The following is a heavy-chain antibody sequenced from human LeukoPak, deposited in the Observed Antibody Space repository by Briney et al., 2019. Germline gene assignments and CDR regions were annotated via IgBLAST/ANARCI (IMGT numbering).Heavy chain of an antibody. Sequence: GASVKVSCKASGYTFTSYSVTWVRQAPGQGLEWMGWISAYNGKADYAQQLQGRVTMTTDTSTNTAYMELRSLRSDDTAVYYCARDADHYYGSGSYFVDYWGQGTLVTVSS. CDR3: ARDADHYYGSGSYFVDY. V-gene: IGHV1-18*01. CDR1: GYTFTSYS. J-gene: IGHJ4*02. D-gene: IGHD3-10*01. CDR2: ISAYNGKA.